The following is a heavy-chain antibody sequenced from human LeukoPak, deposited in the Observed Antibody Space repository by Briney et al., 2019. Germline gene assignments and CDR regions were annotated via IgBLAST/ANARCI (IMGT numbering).Heavy chain of an antibody. J-gene: IGHJ4*02. D-gene: IGHD5-18*01. CDR1: GYTFTSYD. CDR3: ARGGRGYSYGPLRVFDY. Sequence: GASVKVSCKASGYTFTSYDINRVRQATGQGLEWMGWMNPNSGNTGYAQKFQGRVTMTGNTSISTAYMELSSLRSEDTAVYYCARGGRGYSYGPLRVFDYWGQGTLVTVST. V-gene: IGHV1-8*01. CDR2: MNPNSGNT.